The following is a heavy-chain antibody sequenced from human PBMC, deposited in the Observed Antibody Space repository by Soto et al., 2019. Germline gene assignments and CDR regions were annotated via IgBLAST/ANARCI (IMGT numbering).Heavy chain of an antibody. J-gene: IGHJ4*02. CDR1: GGSIGSYY. CDR2: IDYSGST. D-gene: IGHD3-16*01. V-gene: IGHV4-59*08. CDR3: ARGGGGQIDY. Sequence: QVQLQESGPGLVKPSETLSLTCSVSGGSIGSYYWSWIRQPPGKGLEWIGYIDYSGSTNYNSSLKRRVTASLATSKDPFSLRLSSGTAAGTAVNHCARGGGGQIDYWGQGTVVTVSS.